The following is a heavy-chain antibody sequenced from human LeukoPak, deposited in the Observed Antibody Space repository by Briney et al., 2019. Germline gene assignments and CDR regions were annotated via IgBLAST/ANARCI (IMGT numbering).Heavy chain of an antibody. J-gene: IGHJ4*02. CDR2: INSDGSTT. D-gene: IGHD1-26*01. CDR3: GRALGSPLDF. V-gene: IGHV3-74*01. Sequence: GGSLRLSCAASGFTFSSSWMHWVRQAPGKGLVWVSRINSDGSTTTYADSVRGRFTISRDNAKTTLYLRMNSLRAEDTAVYYCGRALGSPLDFWGQGTLVTVSS. CDR1: GFTFSSSW.